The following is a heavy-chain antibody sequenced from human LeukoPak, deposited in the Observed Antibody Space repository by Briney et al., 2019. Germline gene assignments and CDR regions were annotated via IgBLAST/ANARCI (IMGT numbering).Heavy chain of an antibody. CDR3: AGEIVGATYFDY. V-gene: IGHV1-46*01. D-gene: IGHD1-26*01. CDR2: INPSGGST. CDR1: GYTFTSYY. Sequence: ASVKVSCMASGYTFTSYYMHWVRQAPGQGLEWMGIINPSGGSTSYAQKFQGRVTMTRDTSTSTVYMELSSLISEDTAVYYCAGEIVGATYFDYWGQGALVTVSS. J-gene: IGHJ4*02.